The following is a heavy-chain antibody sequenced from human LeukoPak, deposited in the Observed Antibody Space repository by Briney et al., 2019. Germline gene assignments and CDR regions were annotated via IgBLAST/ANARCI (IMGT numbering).Heavy chain of an antibody. Sequence: GGSLRLSCAASGFTFSSYAMHWVRQAPGKGLEWVAVISYDGSNKYYADSVKGRFTISRDNSKNTLYLQMNSLRAEDTAVYYCARGSLYGSGSYYAPYYYYYGMDVWGQGTTVTVSS. CDR3: ARGSLYGSGSYYAPYYYYYGMDV. V-gene: IGHV3-30-3*01. CDR2: ISYDGSNK. D-gene: IGHD3-10*01. CDR1: GFTFSSYA. J-gene: IGHJ6*02.